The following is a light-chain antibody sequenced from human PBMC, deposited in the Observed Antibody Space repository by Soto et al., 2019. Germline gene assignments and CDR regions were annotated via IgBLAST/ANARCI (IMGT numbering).Light chain of an antibody. CDR2: GVS. CDR1: LSVSSSY. J-gene: IGKJ4*01. V-gene: IGKV3-20*01. Sequence: EMVLTQSPGTLYLSPGERATLSCRASLSVSSSYLAWYQQKPGQAPRLLIYGVSSRPTGIPDRFSGSGSGTDFTFTISRLEPEDFAVYYCQQYGSSPTFGGGTKVEIK. CDR3: QQYGSSPT.